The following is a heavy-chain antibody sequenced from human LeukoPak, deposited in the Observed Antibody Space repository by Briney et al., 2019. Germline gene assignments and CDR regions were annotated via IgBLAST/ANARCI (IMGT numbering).Heavy chain of an antibody. CDR2: IKTDGSEK. CDR3: AREDSYYYGSGSYPFDY. D-gene: IGHD3-10*01. CDR1: GFTFSNYW. V-gene: IGHV3-7*01. J-gene: IGHJ4*02. Sequence: GGSLRLSCEGSGFTFSNYWMGWVRQAPGKGLQWVANIKTDGSEKYYVDSVKGRFTISRDNAKNSLYLQMNSLRAEDTAVYYCAREDSYYYGSGSYPFDYWGQGTLVTVSS.